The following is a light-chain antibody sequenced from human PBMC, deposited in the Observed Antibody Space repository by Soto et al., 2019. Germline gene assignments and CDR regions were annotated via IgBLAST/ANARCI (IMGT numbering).Light chain of an antibody. V-gene: IGLV1-44*01. CDR1: SSNIGSNT. Sequence: QSVLTQPPSASGTPGQIVAISCSGSSSNIGSNTVTWYQQLPGTAPKLLIYSTSHRSSGVPGRFSGSKSGASASLSISGLQSEDEADYYCAAWDDRLDVYVFGTGTKVTVL. J-gene: IGLJ1*01. CDR3: AAWDDRLDVYV. CDR2: STS.